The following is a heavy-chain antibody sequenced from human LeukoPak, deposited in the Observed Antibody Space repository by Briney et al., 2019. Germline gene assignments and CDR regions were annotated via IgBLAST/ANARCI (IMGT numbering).Heavy chain of an antibody. CDR1: GFTFSSYW. J-gene: IGHJ6*03. D-gene: IGHD4-17*01. CDR3: ARSQRLATVLKDYYYYYMDV. CDR2: IKQDGSEK. V-gene: IGHV3-7*01. Sequence: PGGSLRLSCAASGFTFSSYWMSWVRQAPGKRLEWVANIKQDGSEKYYVDSVKGRFTVSRDNAKNSLFLQMNSLRAEDTAVYYCARSQRLATVLKDYYYYYMDVWGKGTTLTVSS.